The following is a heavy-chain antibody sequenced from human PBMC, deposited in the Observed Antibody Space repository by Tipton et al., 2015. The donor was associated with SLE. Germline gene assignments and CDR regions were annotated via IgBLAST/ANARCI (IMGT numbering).Heavy chain of an antibody. Sequence: SGFTFSSYSMNWVRQAPGKGLEWISYISSSVTTIHYADSVKGRFTISRDNAKDSLFLQMDSLRAEDTAVYYCARNRYFDWFPYYGLDVWGQGTTVTVSS. V-gene: IGHV3-48*01. CDR2: ISSSVTTI. CDR1: GFTFSSYS. J-gene: IGHJ6*02. D-gene: IGHD3-9*01. CDR3: ARNRYFDWFPYYGLDV.